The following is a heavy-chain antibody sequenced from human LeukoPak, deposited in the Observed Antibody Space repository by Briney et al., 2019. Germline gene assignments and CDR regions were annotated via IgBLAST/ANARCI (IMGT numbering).Heavy chain of an antibody. D-gene: IGHD3-10*01. Sequence: ASVKVSCKASGYTFTSYGISWVRQAPGQGLEWMGWISAYNGNTNYAQKLQGRVTMTTDTSTSTAYMELRSLRSDDTAVYYCAGNRRWFGELDYYYYYMDVWGKGTTVTVSS. CDR1: GYTFTSYG. V-gene: IGHV1-18*01. CDR3: AGNRRWFGELDYYYYYMDV. J-gene: IGHJ6*03. CDR2: ISAYNGNT.